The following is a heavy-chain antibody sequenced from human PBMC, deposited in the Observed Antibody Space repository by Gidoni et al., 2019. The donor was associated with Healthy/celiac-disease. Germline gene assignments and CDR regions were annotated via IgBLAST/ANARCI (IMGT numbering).Heavy chain of an antibody. CDR3: ARIYGSGGDYYYGMDL. V-gene: IGHV4-39*07. CDR1: GGSISSSSYY. D-gene: IGHD3-10*01. CDR2: GFYSGAS. J-gene: IGHJ6*02. Sequence: QLQLQESGPGLVKPSETLSLTCSVSGGSISSSSYYWGWIRQPPGKGLEWIGSGFYSGASYYTPSLKCRVTISVDTSKTQFSLNLSSVTASDTAVYYCARIYGSGGDYYYGMDLWGQGTTVTVSS.